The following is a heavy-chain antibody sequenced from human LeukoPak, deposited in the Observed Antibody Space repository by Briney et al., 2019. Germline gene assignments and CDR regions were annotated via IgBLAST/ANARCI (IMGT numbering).Heavy chain of an antibody. V-gene: IGHV3-30*18. CDR2: ISYDGSNK. CDR1: GFTFSSYG. Sequence: GRSLRLSCAASGFTFSSYGMHWVRQASGKGLEWVAVISYDGSNKYYADSVKGRFTISRDNSKNTLYLQMNSLRAEDTAVYYCAKDSNAKELPELFDYWGQGTLVTVSS. D-gene: IGHD1-14*01. J-gene: IGHJ4*02. CDR3: AKDSNAKELPELFDY.